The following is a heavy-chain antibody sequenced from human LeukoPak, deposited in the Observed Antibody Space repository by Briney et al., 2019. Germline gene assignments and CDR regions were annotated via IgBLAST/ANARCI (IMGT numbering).Heavy chain of an antibody. D-gene: IGHD6-13*01. J-gene: IGHJ4*02. Sequence: SQTLSLTCTVSGGSISSGGYYWSWIRQHPGKGQEWIGYIYYSGSTYYNPSLKSRVTISVDTSKNQFSLKLSSVTAADTAVYYCARNGGMAAAGSPYYFDYWGQGTLVTVSS. CDR3: ARNGGMAAAGSPYYFDY. CDR1: GGSISSGGYY. V-gene: IGHV4-31*03. CDR2: IYYSGST.